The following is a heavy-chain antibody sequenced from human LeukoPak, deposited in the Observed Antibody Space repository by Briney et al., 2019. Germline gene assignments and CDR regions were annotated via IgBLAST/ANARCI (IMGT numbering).Heavy chain of an antibody. CDR1: GFTFSRYD. CDR2: IDTAGNA. CDR3: VRDNMISGSMDV. V-gene: IGHV3-13*01. Sequence: GGSLRLSCAASGFTFSRYDMHWVRQATGKGLEWVSTIDTAGNAYYPGSVKGRFTISRESAKNSFYLQMNSLRAGDTAVYYCVRDNMISGSMDVWGKGTTVTVSS. D-gene: IGHD3/OR15-3a*01. J-gene: IGHJ6*03.